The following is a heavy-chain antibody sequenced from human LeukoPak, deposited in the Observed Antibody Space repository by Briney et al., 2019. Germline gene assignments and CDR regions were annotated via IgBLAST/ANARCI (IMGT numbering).Heavy chain of an antibody. V-gene: IGHV1-8*03. CDR3: AREITTVTTGWSYWFDP. J-gene: IGHJ5*02. CDR1: GYTFTSYD. CDR2: MNPNSGNT. Sequence: ASVKVSCKTSGYTFTSYDINWVRQATGQGLEWMGWMNPNSGNTGYAQKFQGRVTITRNTSISTAYMELSSLRSEDTAVYYCAREITTVTTGWSYWFDPWGQGTLVTVSS. D-gene: IGHD4-11*01.